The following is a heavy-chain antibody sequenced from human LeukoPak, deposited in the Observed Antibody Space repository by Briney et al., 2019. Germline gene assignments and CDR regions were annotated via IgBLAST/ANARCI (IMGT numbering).Heavy chain of an antibody. J-gene: IGHJ4*02. V-gene: IGHV1-46*01. D-gene: IGHD6-19*01. CDR1: GYTFTSYD. CDR3: ARFAVHRRITVAGQFGLDY. Sequence: ASVKVSCKASGYTFTSYDINWVRQAPGQGLEWMGIINPSGGSTNYAQKFQGRVTMTRNTSTSTVYMELSSLRSEDTAVYYCARFAVHRRITVAGQFGLDYWGQGTLVSLSS. CDR2: INPSGGST.